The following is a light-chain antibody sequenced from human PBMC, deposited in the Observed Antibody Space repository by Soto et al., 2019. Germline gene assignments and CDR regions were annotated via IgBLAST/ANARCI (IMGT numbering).Light chain of an antibody. J-gene: IGKJ4*01. CDR2: DAF. Sequence: EIVLTQSPGTLSLSPGERATLSCRSSQSVSTSYVAWYQQKFGQAPRLLIYDAFSRATGIPDRFSASGSGTDFTLTISRLEPEDFSVYYCHQYGSSPLTFGGGTKVDIK. CDR1: QSVSTSY. CDR3: HQYGSSPLT. V-gene: IGKV3-20*01.